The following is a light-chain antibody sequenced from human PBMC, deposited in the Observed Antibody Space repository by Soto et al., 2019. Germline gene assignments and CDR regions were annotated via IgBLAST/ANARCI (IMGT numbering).Light chain of an antibody. J-gene: IGLJ1*01. CDR2: DVN. V-gene: IGLV2-11*01. CDR3: CSYAGNDSSV. Sequence: QSALTQPRSVSGSPGQSVTISCTGTSSDVGGYNYVSWYQQHPGKAPQLIIFDVNKRPSGVPDRFSGSKSGNAASLTISGLQAEDEADYYCCSYAGNDSSVFGTGTKLTVL. CDR1: SSDVGGYNY.